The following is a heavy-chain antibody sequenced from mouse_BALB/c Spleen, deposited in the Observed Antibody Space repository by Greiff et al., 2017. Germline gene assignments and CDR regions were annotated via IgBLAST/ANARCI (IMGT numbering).Heavy chain of an antibody. CDR3: ARSDGSYAMDY. V-gene: IGHV5-6*02. D-gene: IGHD2-3*01. Sequence: DVKLVESGGDLVKPGGSLKLSCAASGFTFSSYGMSWVRQTPDKRLEWVATISSGGSYTYYPDSVKGRFTISRDNAKNTLYLQMSSLKSEDTAMYYCARSDGSYAMDYWGQGTSVTVSS. CDR1: GFTFSSYG. J-gene: IGHJ4*01. CDR2: ISSGGSYT.